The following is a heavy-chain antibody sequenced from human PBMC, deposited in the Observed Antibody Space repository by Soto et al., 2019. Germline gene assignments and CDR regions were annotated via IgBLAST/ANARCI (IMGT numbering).Heavy chain of an antibody. CDR2: ISSSGSTI. J-gene: IGHJ4*02. CDR1: GVTFSVYY. D-gene: IGHD2-21*02. CDR3: ARVAYCGADCYTYYFDY. Sequence: QXLSCADSGVTFSVYYMSWSRQAPGKGLEWVSYISSSGSTIYYADSVKGRFTISRDNAKNSLYLQMNSLRAEDSAVYYCARVAYCGADCYTYYFDYWGQGTLVTVS. V-gene: IGHV3-11*01.